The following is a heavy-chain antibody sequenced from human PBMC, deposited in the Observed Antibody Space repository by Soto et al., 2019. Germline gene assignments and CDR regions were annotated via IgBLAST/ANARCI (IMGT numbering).Heavy chain of an antibody. CDR3: ATTRVGPCSSSICFSGIFDGMDV. D-gene: IGHD2-2*01. J-gene: IGHJ6*02. CDR1: GFTISNYG. Sequence: QVQLVESGGGVVQPGRSLRLSCAASGFTISNYGMHWVRQAPGKGLEWVAVISYDGTITYYADSVKGRFTISRDNSKHTLYLQMNSMRTADTAVYYCATTRVGPCSSSICFSGIFDGMDVWGQGTTVTVSS. CDR2: ISYDGTIT. V-gene: IGHV3-30-3*01.